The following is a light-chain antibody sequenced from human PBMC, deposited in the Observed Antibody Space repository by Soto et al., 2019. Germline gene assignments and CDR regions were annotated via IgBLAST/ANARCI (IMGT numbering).Light chain of an antibody. CDR2: WAS. CDR1: QSLLYSATNKNY. V-gene: IGKV4-1*01. J-gene: IGKJ3*01. CDR3: QQYYSSPFT. Sequence: DIVMTQSPDSLAVSLGERVTINCNSSQSLLYSATNKNYLAWYQQKPGQPPKLLIYWASTRESGVPDRFDGSGSGTDFTLTIYSLQAEDVAVYYCQQYYSSPFTFGPGTKVDIK.